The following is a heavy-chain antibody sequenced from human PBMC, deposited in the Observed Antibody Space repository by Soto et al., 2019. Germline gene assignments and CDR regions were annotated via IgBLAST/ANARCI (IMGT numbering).Heavy chain of an antibody. D-gene: IGHD7-27*01. CDR1: GFTFSSYG. CDR3: AVSGDYYYGMDV. CDR2: IWYDGSNK. Sequence: QVQLVESGGGVVQPGRSLRLSCAASGFTFSSYGMHWVRQAPGKGLEWVAVIWYDGSNKYYADSVKGRFTISRDNSKNTLYLQMNSLRAADTAVYYCAVSGDYYYGMDVWGQGTTVTVSS. V-gene: IGHV3-33*01. J-gene: IGHJ6*02.